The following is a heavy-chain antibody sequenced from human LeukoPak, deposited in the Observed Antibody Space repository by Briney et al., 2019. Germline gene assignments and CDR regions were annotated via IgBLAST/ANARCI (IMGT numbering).Heavy chain of an antibody. CDR3: ASLPYGSLAQGY. J-gene: IGHJ4*02. V-gene: IGHV3-74*01. CDR2: INSDGSFT. CDR1: GFTFSSYW. Sequence: GGSLRLSCAASGFTFSSYWMHWVRQAPGKGLVWVSRINSDGSFTSYVDSVKGRFTIARDNAKNTLYLQMNSLRAEDTAVYYCASLPYGSLAQGYWGRGTLVTVSS. D-gene: IGHD5-24*01.